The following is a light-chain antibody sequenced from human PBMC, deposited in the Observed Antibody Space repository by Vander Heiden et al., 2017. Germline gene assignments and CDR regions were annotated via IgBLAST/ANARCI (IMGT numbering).Light chain of an antibody. V-gene: IGKV4-1*01. Sequence: DIVMTQSPDSLAVSLGERATINCKSSQSVLYSSNNKNYLAWYQQKPGQPPKLLIYWASTRESGVPDRFSGSGSGTDFTLTISSRQAEDVAVDYCQQYYSTLSYTFGQGTKLEIK. CDR1: QSVLYSSNNKNY. CDR3: QQYYSTLSYT. CDR2: WAS. J-gene: IGKJ2*01.